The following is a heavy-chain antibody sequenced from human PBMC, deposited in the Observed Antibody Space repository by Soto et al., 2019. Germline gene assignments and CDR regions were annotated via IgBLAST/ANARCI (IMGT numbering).Heavy chain of an antibody. V-gene: IGHV3-11*01. CDR1: GFTFSDYY. CDR2: ISNSGTTI. D-gene: IGHD2-15*01. Sequence: GSLRLSCAASGFTFSDYYMYWIRQAPGKGLDWVSYISNSGTTIYYADSVKGRFTISRDNAKNTLFLQMNSLRAEDTAVYYCARRLGYCSGGSCPTDSWGQGTLVTVSS. J-gene: IGHJ4*02. CDR3: ARRLGYCSGGSCPTDS.